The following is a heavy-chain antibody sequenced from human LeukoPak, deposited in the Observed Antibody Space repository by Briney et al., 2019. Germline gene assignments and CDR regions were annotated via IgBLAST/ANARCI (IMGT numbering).Heavy chain of an antibody. J-gene: IGHJ3*02. CDR3: ARDQYDILTGYNNAIDI. V-gene: IGHV4-59*01. CDR1: GGSISSYY. D-gene: IGHD3-9*01. Sequence: SETLSLTCTVSGGSISSYYWNWIRQPPGKGLEWIGYIYHSGSTMYNPSLKSRVTISVDTSKKQFSLKLSSVTAADTAVYYCARDQYDILTGYNNAIDIWGQGTMVTVSS. CDR2: IYHSGST.